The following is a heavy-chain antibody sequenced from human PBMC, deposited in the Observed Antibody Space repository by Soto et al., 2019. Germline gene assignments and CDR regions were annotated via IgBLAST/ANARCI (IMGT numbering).Heavy chain of an antibody. V-gene: IGHV3-53*01. CDR3: ARERYSGYDFGAQASYSSGMDV. Sequence: GGSLRLSCAASGFTVSSNYMSWVRQAPGKGLEWVSVIYSGGSTYYADSVKGRFTISRDNSKDTLYLQMNSLRAEDTAVYYCARERYSGYDFGAQASYSSGMDVWGQETTLPVSS. CDR2: IYSGGST. J-gene: IGHJ6*02. D-gene: IGHD5-12*01. CDR1: GFTVSSNY.